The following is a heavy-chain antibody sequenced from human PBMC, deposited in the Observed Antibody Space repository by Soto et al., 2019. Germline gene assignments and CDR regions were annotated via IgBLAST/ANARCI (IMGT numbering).Heavy chain of an antibody. CDR2: IYQSGTA. CDR3: ARDRGVSDP. D-gene: IGHD3-10*01. V-gene: IGHV4-30-2*01. CDR1: GGSISSGGYS. J-gene: IGHJ5*02. Sequence: SETLSLTCTVSGGSISSGGYSLSWIRQPPGKALEWIGYIYQSGTASYNPSLKSRVTMSIDKSKNQFSLKLNSVTAADTAVYYCARDRGVSDPWGQGILVTVSS.